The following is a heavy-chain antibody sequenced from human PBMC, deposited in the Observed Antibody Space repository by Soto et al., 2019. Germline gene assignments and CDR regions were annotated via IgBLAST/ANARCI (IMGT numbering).Heavy chain of an antibody. D-gene: IGHD5-18*01. CDR3: AKDRWSYGWQPLCDS. CDR1: GFTFSTYA. V-gene: IGHV3-23*01. Sequence: EVQLLESGGGSVQPGESLRLSCAASGFTFSTYAMSWVRQAPGKGLQWVSSISFTGDVTYYADSVKGRFTISRDTSKNTVYLQLDSLRADDTAIYYCAKDRWSYGWQPLCDSWGQGNLVTVS. J-gene: IGHJ4*02. CDR2: ISFTGDVT.